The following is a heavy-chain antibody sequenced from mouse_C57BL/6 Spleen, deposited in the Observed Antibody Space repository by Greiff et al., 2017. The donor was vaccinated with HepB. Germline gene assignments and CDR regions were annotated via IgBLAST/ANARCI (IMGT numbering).Heavy chain of an antibody. CDR3: ARQGYFDY. CDR1: GYTFTSYW. J-gene: IGHJ2*01. V-gene: IGHV1-69*01. CDR2: IDPSDSYT. Sequence: QVQLQQPGAELVMPGASVKLSCKASGYTFTSYWMHWVKQRPGPGLEWIGEIDPSDSYTNYNQKFKGKSTLTVDKSSSTAYMQLSSLTSEDSAVDYCARQGYFDYWGQGTTLTVSS.